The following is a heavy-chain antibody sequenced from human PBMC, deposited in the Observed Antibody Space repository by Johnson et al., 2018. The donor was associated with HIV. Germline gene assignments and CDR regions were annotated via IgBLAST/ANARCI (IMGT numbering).Heavy chain of an antibody. V-gene: IGHV3-11*04. D-gene: IGHD1-1*01. CDR1: GFTFNDYY. Sequence: QVQLVESGGGLVKPGGSLRLSCTASGFTFNDYYMTWVRQAPGEGLEWVSYISSSGSAIYYADSVKGRFTMSRDNAKNSMFLQMNSLRADDTAVYYCARSRNYAFDIWGQGTMVTVSS. CDR3: ARSRNYAFDI. CDR2: ISSSGSAI. J-gene: IGHJ3*02.